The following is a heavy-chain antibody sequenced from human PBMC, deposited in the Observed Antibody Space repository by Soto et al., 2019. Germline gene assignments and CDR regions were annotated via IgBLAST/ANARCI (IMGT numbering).Heavy chain of an antibody. CDR3: ARTRRCSDGTCPYDFDY. D-gene: IGHD2-15*01. J-gene: IGHJ4*02. CDR1: GYSFSTSW. CDR2: IDPSDSYT. Sequence: PGESLKISCKGSGYSFSTSWIGWVRQMPGKGLEWMGTIDPSDSYTDYSPSFQGHVTLSADKSRSTAYLQWSSLKASDTAIYYCARTRRCSDGTCPYDFDYWGQGNVVTVSS. V-gene: IGHV5-10-1*01.